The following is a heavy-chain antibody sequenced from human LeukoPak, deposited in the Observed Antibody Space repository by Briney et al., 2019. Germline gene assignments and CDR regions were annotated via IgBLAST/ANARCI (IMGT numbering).Heavy chain of an antibody. D-gene: IGHD6-19*01. V-gene: IGHV3-30*03. J-gene: IGHJ4*02. CDR2: ISYDGSNK. CDR3: ARDNGSGWYILLGLDY. CDR1: GFTFSSYG. Sequence: GGSLRLSCAASGFTFSSYGMHWVRQAPGKGLEWVAVISYDGSNKYYADSVKGRFTISRDNSKNTLYLQMNSLRAEDTAVYYCARDNGSGWYILLGLDYWGQGTLVTVSS.